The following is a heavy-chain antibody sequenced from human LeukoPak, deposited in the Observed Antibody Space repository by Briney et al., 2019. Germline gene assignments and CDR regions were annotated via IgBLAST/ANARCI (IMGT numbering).Heavy chain of an antibody. CDR1: GFTFSSYG. CDR3: ANLFSGNAFDI. Sequence: PGGSLRPSCAASGFTFSSYGMHWVRQAPGKGLEWEAVISYDGSNKYYADSVKGRFTVSRDNSKNTLYLQMNSLRAEDTAVYYCANLFSGNAFDIWGQGTMVTVSS. J-gene: IGHJ3*02. D-gene: IGHD6-19*01. CDR2: ISYDGSNK. V-gene: IGHV3-30*18.